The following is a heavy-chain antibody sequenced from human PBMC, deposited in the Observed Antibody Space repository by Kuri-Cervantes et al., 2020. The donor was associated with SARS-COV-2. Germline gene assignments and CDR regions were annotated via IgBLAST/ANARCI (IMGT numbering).Heavy chain of an antibody. V-gene: IGHV3-21*01. CDR2: ISSGSDYI. CDR3: GRHRGYCSGGGCYSTGFSFDY. Sequence: LSLTCAASRFTFNNYAMSWVRQAPGMGLEWVSSISSGSDYIYYADSVKGRFTVSRDNAENSLYLQMNSLGVGDTAVYYCGRHRGYCSGGGCYSTGFSFDYWGQGALVTVSS. J-gene: IGHJ4*02. D-gene: IGHD2-15*01. CDR1: RFTFNNYA.